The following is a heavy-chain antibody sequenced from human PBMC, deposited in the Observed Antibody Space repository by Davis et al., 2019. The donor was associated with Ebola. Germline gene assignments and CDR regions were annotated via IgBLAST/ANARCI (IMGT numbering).Heavy chain of an antibody. Sequence: GESLKISCAASGFTVSSNYMSWVRQAPGKGLEWVSVIYSGGSTYYADSVKGRFTISRDNSKNTLYLQMNSLRAEDTAVYYCANSRFGESHFDYWGQGTLVTVSS. CDR1: GFTVSSNY. CDR2: IYSGGST. V-gene: IGHV3-66*01. D-gene: IGHD3-10*01. CDR3: ANSRFGESHFDY. J-gene: IGHJ4*02.